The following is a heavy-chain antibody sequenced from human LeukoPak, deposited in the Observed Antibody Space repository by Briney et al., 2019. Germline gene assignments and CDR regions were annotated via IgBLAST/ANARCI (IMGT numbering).Heavy chain of an antibody. CDR3: AKAVSTIGQYYYYGMDV. Sequence: GGSLRLSCAASGFTFSSYGMYWVRQAQDKGLEWLAFILYDGNNKYYADSVNGRFTVSRDNSKNTLYLQMNSLRAEDTALYYCAKAVSTIGQYYYYGMDVWGQGTTVTVSS. J-gene: IGHJ6*02. V-gene: IGHV3-33*07. D-gene: IGHD2-8*01. CDR2: ILYDGNNK. CDR1: GFTFSSYG.